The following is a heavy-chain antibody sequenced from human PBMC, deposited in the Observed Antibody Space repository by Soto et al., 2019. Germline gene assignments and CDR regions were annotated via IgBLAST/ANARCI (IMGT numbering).Heavy chain of an antibody. Sequence: PGESLKISCVASGFTLSTYNVNWVRQAPGKGLEWVSSINSDTGHKYYADSVEGRFSVSRDDAENSVFLEMNSLRGEDTAVYYCARLVVVPAGPQKYFYHGMDVWGKGTTVTVAS. J-gene: IGHJ6*04. D-gene: IGHD2-2*01. V-gene: IGHV3-21*01. CDR3: ARLVVVPAGPQKYFYHGMDV. CDR2: INSDTGHK. CDR1: GFTLSTYN.